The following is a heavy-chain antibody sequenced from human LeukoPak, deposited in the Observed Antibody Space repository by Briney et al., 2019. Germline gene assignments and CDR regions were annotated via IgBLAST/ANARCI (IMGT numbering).Heavy chain of an antibody. V-gene: IGHV4-59*08. CDR2: IYYSGST. Sequence: PSETLSLTCTVSGGSISSYYWSWIRRPPGKGLEWIGYIYYSGSTNYNPSLKSRVTISVDTSKNQFSLKLSSVTAADTAVYYCARQATASYYDLNWFDPWGQGTLVTVSS. CDR3: ARQATASYYDLNWFDP. J-gene: IGHJ5*02. D-gene: IGHD3-22*01. CDR1: GGSISSYY.